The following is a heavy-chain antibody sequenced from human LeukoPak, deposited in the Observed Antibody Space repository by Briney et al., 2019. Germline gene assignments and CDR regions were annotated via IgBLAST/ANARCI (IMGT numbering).Heavy chain of an antibody. J-gene: IGHJ3*02. Sequence: PGGPLRLSCAASGFTFSSYSMNWVRQAPGKGLEWVSSINSSWTYVYYADSVKGRFTISRDNAKNSLSLQINSLRADDAAVYYCARASSKQLAGYLPDGFDIWGQGTMVT. CDR2: INSSWTYV. V-gene: IGHV3-21*01. CDR3: ARASSKQLAGYLPDGFDI. CDR1: GFTFSSYS. D-gene: IGHD3-9*01.